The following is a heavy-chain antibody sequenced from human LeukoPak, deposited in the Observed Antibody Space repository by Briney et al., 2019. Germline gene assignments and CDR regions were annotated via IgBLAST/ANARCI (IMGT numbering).Heavy chain of an antibody. V-gene: IGHV4-30-4*08. CDR3: ARGGVTTAYYFDY. D-gene: IGHD4-11*01. CDR1: GGSISSGDYY. Sequence: PSQTLSLTCTVSGGSISSGDYYWSWIRQPPGKGLEWIGYIYYSGSTYYNPSLKSRVTISVDTSKNQSSLKLSSVTAADTAVYYCARGGVTTAYYFDYWGQGTLVTVSS. CDR2: IYYSGST. J-gene: IGHJ4*02.